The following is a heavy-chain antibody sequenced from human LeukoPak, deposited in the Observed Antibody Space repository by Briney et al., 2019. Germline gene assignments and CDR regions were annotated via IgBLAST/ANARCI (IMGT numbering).Heavy chain of an antibody. CDR3: ARTHSWGDKGYFDF. Sequence: ASVKVSCKASGYTLINYYMQWVRQAPGQGLEWMGIINPSAGSTSYAQKFQGRVSMTRDTSTSTVYMQLSSLRSEDTAIYYCARTHSWGDKGYFDFWGQGTLVTVFS. V-gene: IGHV1-46*03. CDR1: GYTLINYY. D-gene: IGHD7-27*01. CDR2: INPSAGST. J-gene: IGHJ4*02.